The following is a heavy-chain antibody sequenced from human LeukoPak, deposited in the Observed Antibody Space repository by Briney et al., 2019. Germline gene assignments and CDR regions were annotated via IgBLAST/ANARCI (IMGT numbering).Heavy chain of an antibody. J-gene: IGHJ4*02. CDR3: AKDGAAAGRWEERRGYYFDY. D-gene: IGHD6-13*01. V-gene: IGHV3-30*18. CDR2: ISYDGSNK. Sequence: GGSLRLSCAASGFTFGSYGMHWVRQAPGKGLEWVAVISYDGSNKYYADSVKGRFTISRDNSKNTLYLQMNSLRAEDTAVYYCAKDGAAAGRWEERRGYYFDYWGQGTLVTVSS. CDR1: GFTFGSYG.